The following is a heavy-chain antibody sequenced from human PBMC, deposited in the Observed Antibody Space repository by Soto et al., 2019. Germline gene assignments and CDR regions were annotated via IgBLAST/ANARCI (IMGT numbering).Heavy chain of an antibody. Sequence: SGPTLVNPTQTLTLTCTFSGFSLTTFGVGVAWIRQPPGKALEWLGVSYWNGDIRYSPSLSDRLTLTKDTSTNQVVLTITNMDPVDTATYHCGYRRDAFDSHGLDVWGPGTTVTVSS. J-gene: IGHJ6*02. D-gene: IGHD3-9*01. V-gene: IGHV2-5*01. CDR1: GFSLTTFGVG. CDR3: GYRRDAFDSHGLDV. CDR2: SYWNGDI.